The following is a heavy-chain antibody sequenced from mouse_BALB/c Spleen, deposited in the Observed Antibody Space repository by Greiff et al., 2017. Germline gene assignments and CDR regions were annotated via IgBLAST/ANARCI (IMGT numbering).Heavy chain of an antibody. CDR1: GYTFTSYW. J-gene: IGHJ4*01. CDR2: IYPGDGDT. CDR3: ARGGFAGTAMDY. D-gene: IGHD4-1*01. V-gene: IGHV1-87*01. Sequence: LQESGAELARPGASVKLSCKASGYTFTSYWMQWVKQRPGQGLEWIGAIYPGDGDTRYTQKFKGKATLTADKSSSTAYMQLSSLASEDSAVYYCARGGFAGTAMDYWGQGTSVTVSS.